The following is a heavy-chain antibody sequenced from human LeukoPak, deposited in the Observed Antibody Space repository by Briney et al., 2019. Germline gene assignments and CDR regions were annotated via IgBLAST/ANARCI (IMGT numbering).Heavy chain of an antibody. CDR3: ARERVQHQNIVVVPAAIDY. CDR1: GDSVSSNSAA. J-gene: IGHJ4*02. CDR2: TYYRSKWYN. Sequence: SQTLSLTCAISGDSVSSNSAAWNWIRQSPSRGLEWLVRTYYRSKWYNDYAVSVKSRITINPDTSKNQFSLQLNSVTPEDTAVYYCARERVQHQNIVVVPAAIDYWGQGTLVTVSS. D-gene: IGHD2-2*01. V-gene: IGHV6-1*01.